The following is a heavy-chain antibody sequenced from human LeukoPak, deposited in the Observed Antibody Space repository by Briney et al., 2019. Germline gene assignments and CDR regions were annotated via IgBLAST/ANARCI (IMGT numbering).Heavy chain of an antibody. CDR1: GGSVSSGSYY. J-gene: IGHJ4*02. CDR3: ARLDCSSTSCYAFDY. CDR2: IYYSGST. V-gene: IGHV4-61*01. Sequence: SETLSLTCTVSGGSVSSGSYYWSWIRQPPGKGLEWIGYIYYSGSTNYNPSLKSRVTISVDTSKNRFSLKLSSVTAADTAVYYCARLDCSSTSCYAFDYWGQGTLVTVSS. D-gene: IGHD2-2*01.